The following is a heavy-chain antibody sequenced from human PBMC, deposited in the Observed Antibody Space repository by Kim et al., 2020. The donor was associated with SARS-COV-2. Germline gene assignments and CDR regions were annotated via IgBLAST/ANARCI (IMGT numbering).Heavy chain of an antibody. V-gene: IGHV3-23*01. CDR3: AKDRALRFSVQGQFDY. J-gene: IGHJ4*02. D-gene: IGHD5-12*01. Sequence: SVKGRLTISGGKSKNTLNLQTNSLRAEDTAVYYCAKDRALRFSVQGQFDYWGQGTLVTVSS.